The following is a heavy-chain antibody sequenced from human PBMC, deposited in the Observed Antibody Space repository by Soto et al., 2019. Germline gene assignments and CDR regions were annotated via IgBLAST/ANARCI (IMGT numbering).Heavy chain of an antibody. J-gene: IGHJ3*01. Sequence: QVHLVQSGAEVKKPGSSVKVSCKYSGGTFRTESINWVRQAPGQGLEWMGGILPFFGTADYAPRFQGRVKITADGAKTTAYMELSSLTSQDTSVYFCARAHEYGGNSDAFDVWGQGTMVTVSS. V-gene: IGHV1-69*13. CDR2: ILPFFGTA. CDR3: ARAHEYGGNSDAFDV. D-gene: IGHD4-17*01. CDR1: GGTFRTES.